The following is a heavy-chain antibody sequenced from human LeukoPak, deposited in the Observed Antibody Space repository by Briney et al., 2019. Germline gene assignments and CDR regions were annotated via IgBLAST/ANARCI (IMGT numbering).Heavy chain of an antibody. J-gene: IGHJ4*02. D-gene: IGHD1-26*01. CDR2: IKKDGSEK. Sequence: GGSLRLSCAASGFTFNRYWMSWVRQAPGKGLEWVANIKKDGSEKYYVDSVKGRFTISRDNAKNSLYLQMNSLRAEDTAVYYCARLFGGSYSGFDYWGQGTLVTVSS. V-gene: IGHV3-7*01. CDR3: ARLFGGSYSGFDY. CDR1: GFTFNRYW.